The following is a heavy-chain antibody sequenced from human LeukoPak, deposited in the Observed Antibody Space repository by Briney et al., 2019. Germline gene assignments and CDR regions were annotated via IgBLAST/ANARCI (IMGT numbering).Heavy chain of an antibody. V-gene: IGHV4-34*01. D-gene: IGHD3-22*01. CDR1: GGSFSGYY. Sequence: SETLSLTCAVYGGSFSGYYWSWIRQPPGKGLEWIGEINHSGSTNYNPSLKSRATISVDTSNNQFSLKLSSVTAADTAVYYCARGTYYYYDSSGYLFWIDPWGQGTLVTVSS. CDR3: ARGTYYYYDSSGYLFWIDP. J-gene: IGHJ5*02. CDR2: INHSGST.